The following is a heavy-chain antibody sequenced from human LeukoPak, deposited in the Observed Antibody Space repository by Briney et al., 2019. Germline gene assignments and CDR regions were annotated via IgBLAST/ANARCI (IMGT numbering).Heavy chain of an antibody. V-gene: IGHV1-2*02. CDR1: GYTFTGYY. CDR2: INPNSGGT. Sequence: ASVKVSCKASGYTFTGYYMHWVRQAPGQGLEWMGWINPNSGGTNYAQKFQGRVTMTRDTSISTAYMELSRLRSDDTAVYYCARDLRGIGSGFGIYYYYYGMDVWGQGTTVTVSS. D-gene: IGHD1-26*01. CDR3: ARDLRGIGSGFGIYYYYYGMDV. J-gene: IGHJ6*02.